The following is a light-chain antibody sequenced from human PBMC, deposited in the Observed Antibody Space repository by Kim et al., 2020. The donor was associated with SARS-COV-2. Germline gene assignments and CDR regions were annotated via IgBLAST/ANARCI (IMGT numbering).Light chain of an antibody. J-gene: IGKJ5*01. CDR1: RSVRTS. CDR2: VAS. Sequence: WSPGKIAPPPCRASRSVRTSIASDNHRPRQSPRRLISVASTGATGIPARCRGGGAGTDFTLTISAVGTEDFAVYYCQQRDNWPPTFGHGTRLEIK. V-gene: IGKV3-11*01. CDR3: QQRDNWPPT.